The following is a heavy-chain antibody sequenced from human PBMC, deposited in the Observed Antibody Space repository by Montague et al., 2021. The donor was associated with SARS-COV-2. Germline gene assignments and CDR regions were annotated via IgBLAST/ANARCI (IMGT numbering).Heavy chain of an antibody. J-gene: IGHJ6*02. CDR3: AKDQGDCSSSRCFRGWTYYYYGMDV. D-gene: IGHD2-2*01. Sequence: SRSISFDASGFTFSSYGIHWVRQAPGKGLEWVAVISYDGSNKHYADSVKGRFTISRDNSKNTLYLQMNSLRAEDTAVYYCAKDQGDCSSSRCFRGWTYYYYGMDVWGQGTTVTASS. CDR1: GFTFSSYG. V-gene: IGHV3-30*18. CDR2: ISYDGSNK.